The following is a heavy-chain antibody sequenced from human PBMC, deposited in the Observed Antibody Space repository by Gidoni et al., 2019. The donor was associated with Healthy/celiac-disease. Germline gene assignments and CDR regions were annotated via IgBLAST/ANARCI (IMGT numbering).Heavy chain of an antibody. CDR2: IRSKAYGGTT. D-gene: IGHD7-27*01. CDR3: TRGLGRDGSTIRY. Sequence: EVPLVESGGGLVQPGRSLRLSCTASGFTFGDYAMSWVRQAPGKGLEWVGFIRSKAYGGTTEYAASVKGRFTISRDDSKSIAYLQMNSLKTEDTAVYYCTRGLGRDGSTIRYWGQGTLVTVSS. V-gene: IGHV3-49*04. J-gene: IGHJ4*02. CDR1: GFTFGDYA.